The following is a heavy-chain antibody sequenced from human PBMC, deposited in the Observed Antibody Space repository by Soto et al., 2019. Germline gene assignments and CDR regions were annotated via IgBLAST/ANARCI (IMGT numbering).Heavy chain of an antibody. Sequence: GGSLRLSCAASGFTFSSYGVHWVRQAPGKGLEWVAVIWYDGSNKYYADSVKGRFTISRDNSKNTLYLQMSSLRAEDTAVYYCASEGGDTQSGMDVWGQGTTVTVSS. D-gene: IGHD2-21*01. V-gene: IGHV3-33*01. J-gene: IGHJ6*02. CDR3: ASEGGDTQSGMDV. CDR1: GFTFSSYG. CDR2: IWYDGSNK.